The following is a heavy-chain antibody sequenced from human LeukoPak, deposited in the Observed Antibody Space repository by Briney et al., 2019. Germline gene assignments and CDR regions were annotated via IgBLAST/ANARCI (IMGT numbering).Heavy chain of an antibody. D-gene: IGHD3-10*01. CDR2: MYYTGSS. CDR3: ARAKSFGSGTHALDY. V-gene: IGHV4-59*01. CDR1: GGSISSYY. J-gene: IGHJ4*02. Sequence: NPSETPSLTCTVSGGSISSYYWSWIRQPPGKGLEWIGYMYYTGSSNYNPSLKGRVTISLDTSNSQLALKLSSVTAADTAGYYCARAKSFGSGTHALDYWGQGTLVTVSS.